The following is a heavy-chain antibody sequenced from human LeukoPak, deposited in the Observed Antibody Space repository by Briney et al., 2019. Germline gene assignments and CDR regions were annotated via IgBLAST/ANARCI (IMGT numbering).Heavy chain of an antibody. CDR3: ARRDKYYYDSSGPFGY. Sequence: SETLSLTCAVYGGSFSGYYWSWIRQPPGKGLEWIGEINHSGSTYYNPSLKSRVTISVDTSKNQFSLKLSSVTAADTAVYYCARRDKYYYDSSGPFGYWGQGTLVTVSP. CDR2: INHSGST. J-gene: IGHJ4*02. D-gene: IGHD3-22*01. CDR1: GGSFSGYY. V-gene: IGHV4-34*01.